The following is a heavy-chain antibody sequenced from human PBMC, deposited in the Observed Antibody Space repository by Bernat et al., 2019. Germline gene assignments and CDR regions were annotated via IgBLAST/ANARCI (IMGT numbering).Heavy chain of an antibody. V-gene: IGHV1-69*04. CDR3: ARVDIAAASLVGDAFDY. CDR1: GGTYNSYS. D-gene: IGHD6-13*01. J-gene: IGHJ4*02. CDR2: IVPILDIT. Sequence: QVQLVQSGAEVKKPGSSVKVSCKASGGTYNSYSISWVRQAPGQGLVWVGRIVPILDITNYAQKFQGRVTITADKSTYTVYIELSSLRSDDTAMYYCARVDIAAASLVGDAFDYWGQGTLVTVSS.